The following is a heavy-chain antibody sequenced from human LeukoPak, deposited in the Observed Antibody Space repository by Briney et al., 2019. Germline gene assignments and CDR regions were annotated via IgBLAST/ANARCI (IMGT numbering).Heavy chain of an antibody. CDR3: ARVELGSFDY. D-gene: IGHD1-7*01. CDR2: ISYGGST. Sequence: SETLSLTCTVSGGSITSNNYYWGWIRQPPGKGLEWIGSISYGGSTHYNPSLKSRVTISVDTSKNQFSLKLSSVTAADTAVYYCARVELGSFDYWGQGTLVTVSS. V-gene: IGHV4-39*01. J-gene: IGHJ4*02. CDR1: GGSITSNNYY.